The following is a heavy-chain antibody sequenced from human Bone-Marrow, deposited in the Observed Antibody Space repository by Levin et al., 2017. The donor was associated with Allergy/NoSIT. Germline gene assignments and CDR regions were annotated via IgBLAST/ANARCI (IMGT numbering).Heavy chain of an antibody. D-gene: IGHD6-13*01. J-gene: IGHJ6*03. Sequence: GGSLRLSCAASKFTFRNYGMYWGRQAPGKGLEWVAVISYDGSHIQYADSVKGRFTISRDDSINTLYLQLNSLKPDDTAVYYCARLAAAVSSPYFFYYMDVWGKGTTVTVSS. CDR2: ISYDGSHI. V-gene: IGHV3-30*03. CDR3: ARLAAAVSSPYFFYYMDV. CDR1: KFTFRNYG.